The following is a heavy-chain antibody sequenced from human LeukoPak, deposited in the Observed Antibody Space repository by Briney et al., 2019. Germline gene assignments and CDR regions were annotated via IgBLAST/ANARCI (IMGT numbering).Heavy chain of an antibody. D-gene: IGHD4-17*01. CDR2: IYSGGNT. Sequence: GSLRLSCTVSGFTVSSNSMSWVRQAPGKGLEWVSFIYSGGNTHYSDSVKGRFTISRDNSKNTLYLQMNSLRADDTAVYYCARRAGEYSHPYDYWGQGTLVTVSS. J-gene: IGHJ4*02. CDR1: GFTVSSNS. V-gene: IGHV3-53*01. CDR3: ARRAGEYSHPYDY.